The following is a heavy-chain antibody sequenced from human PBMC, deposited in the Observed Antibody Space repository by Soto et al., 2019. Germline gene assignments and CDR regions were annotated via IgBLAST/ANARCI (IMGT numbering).Heavy chain of an antibody. V-gene: IGHV1-69*13. Sequence: SVKVSCKASGGAFSSYAISWVRQAPGQGLEWMGGIIPIFGTANYAQKFQGRVTITADESTSTAYMELSSLRSEDTAVYYCARGYDFWSGYWDSYYYYGMDVWGQGTTVTVSS. CDR3: ARGYDFWSGYWDSYYYYGMDV. D-gene: IGHD3-3*01. CDR2: IIPIFGTA. J-gene: IGHJ6*02. CDR1: GGAFSSYA.